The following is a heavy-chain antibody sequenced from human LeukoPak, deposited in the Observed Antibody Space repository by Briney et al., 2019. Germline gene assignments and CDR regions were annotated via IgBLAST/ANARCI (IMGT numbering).Heavy chain of an antibody. D-gene: IGHD2-2*01. CDR2: IYYSGST. Sequence: SETLSLACTVSGGSISSSSYYWGWIRQPPGKGLEWIGSIYYSGSTYYNPSLKSRVTISVDTSKNQFSLKLSSVTAADTAVYYCARRSVVPAANPPTYYFDYWGQGTLVTVSS. CDR1: GGSISSSSYY. J-gene: IGHJ4*02. CDR3: ARRSVVPAANPPTYYFDY. V-gene: IGHV4-39*01.